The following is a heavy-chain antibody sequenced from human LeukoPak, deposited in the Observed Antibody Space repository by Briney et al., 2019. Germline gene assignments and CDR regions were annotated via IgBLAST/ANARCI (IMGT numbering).Heavy chain of an antibody. V-gene: IGHV3-23*01. CDR3: AKPTRRELPNLFDY. J-gene: IGHJ4*02. CDR2: ISGSGGST. D-gene: IGHD1-26*01. Sequence: GGSLRLSCAASGFTFSRYGMTWLRQAPGKGLEWVSGISGSGGSTYYADSVKGRFTISRDNSKNTLYLQMNSLRAEDTAVYYCAKPTRRELPNLFDYWGQGTLVTVSS. CDR1: GFTFSRYG.